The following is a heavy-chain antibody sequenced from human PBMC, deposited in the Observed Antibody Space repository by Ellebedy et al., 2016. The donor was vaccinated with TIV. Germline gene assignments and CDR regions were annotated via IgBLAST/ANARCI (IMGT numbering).Heavy chain of an antibody. CDR1: GYTFTSYD. Sequence: ASVKVSCKASGYTFTSYDINWVRQATGQGLEWMGWMNPNSGNTGYAQKFQGRVTITRNTSISTAYMELSSLRSEDTAVYYCARDSHTWGSGSYDYWGQGTLVTVSS. CDR2: MNPNSGNT. D-gene: IGHD5-12*01. V-gene: IGHV1-8*03. CDR3: ARDSHTWGSGSYDY. J-gene: IGHJ4*02.